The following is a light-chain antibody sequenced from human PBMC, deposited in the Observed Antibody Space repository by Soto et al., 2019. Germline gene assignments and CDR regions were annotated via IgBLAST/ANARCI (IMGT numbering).Light chain of an antibody. V-gene: IGKV1-39*01. CDR2: AAS. CDR3: QQSYSPPRT. J-gene: IGKJ2*01. CDR1: QSVRTH. Sequence: DIQMTQSPSSLSASIGDRVTITCRASQSVRTHLNWYHQKPGKAPELLIYAASSLQAVVPSRFSGAGSGTDFTLTISSLHPEDFGDYYCQQSYSPPRTFGQGTNLEIK.